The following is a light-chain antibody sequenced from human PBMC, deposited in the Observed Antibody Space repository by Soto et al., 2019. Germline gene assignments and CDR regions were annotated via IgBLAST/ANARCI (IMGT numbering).Light chain of an antibody. J-gene: IGKJ1*01. CDR3: QQTYSTPWT. CDR1: QSIGTD. CDR2: GAS. V-gene: IGKV1-39*01. Sequence: DIQMTQSPSSLSASLGDRVSITCRASQSIGTDLNWYQQKPGKAPKLLISGASTLQGGVPSRFSGSVSGTEFTLTISSLQPGDLATYFCQQTYSTPWTFAQGTKVDFK.